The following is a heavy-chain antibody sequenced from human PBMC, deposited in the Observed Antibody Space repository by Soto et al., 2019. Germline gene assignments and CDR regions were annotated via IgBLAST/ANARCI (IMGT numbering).Heavy chain of an antibody. J-gene: IGHJ5*02. Sequence: GASVKVSCKASGYTFYSHSISWVRQAPGQGLEWMGRISSDNGNTAQKFRGRVTMTRNTSISTAYMELSSLRSEDTAVYYCARGSGRQGPWGQGTLVTVSS. CDR2: ISSDNGNT. V-gene: IGHV1-8*01. D-gene: IGHD6-25*01. CDR3: ARGSGRQGP. CDR1: GYTFYSHS.